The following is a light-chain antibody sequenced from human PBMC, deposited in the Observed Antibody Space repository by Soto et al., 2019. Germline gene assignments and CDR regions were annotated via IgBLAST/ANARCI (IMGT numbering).Light chain of an antibody. CDR3: QQFNAYPWT. V-gene: IGKV1-5*03. J-gene: IGKJ1*01. Sequence: DIQMTQSPSTLSASVGDRVTITCRASQNINNLLAWFQQKPGKAPKFLIYKASSLESGVPSRFSGSGSGTEFTLTISSPQPDDLATYYCQQFNAYPWTFGQGTKVEI. CDR2: KAS. CDR1: QNINNL.